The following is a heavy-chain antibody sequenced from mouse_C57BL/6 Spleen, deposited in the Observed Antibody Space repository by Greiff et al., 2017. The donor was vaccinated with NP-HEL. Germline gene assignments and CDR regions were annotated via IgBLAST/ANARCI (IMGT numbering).Heavy chain of an antibody. Sequence: QVQLQQPGAELVMPGASVKLSCKASGYTFTSYWMHWVKQRPGQGLEWIGEIDPSDSYTNYNQKFKGKSTLTVDKSSSTAYMQLSSLTSEDSAVYYCASDYGSSYGAMDYWGQGTSVTVAS. D-gene: IGHD1-1*01. CDR3: ASDYGSSYGAMDY. CDR2: IDPSDSYT. CDR1: GYTFTSYW. J-gene: IGHJ4*01. V-gene: IGHV1-69*01.